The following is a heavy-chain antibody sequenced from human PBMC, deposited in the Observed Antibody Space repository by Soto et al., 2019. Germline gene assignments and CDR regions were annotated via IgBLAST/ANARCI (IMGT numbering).Heavy chain of an antibody. V-gene: IGHV3-23*01. CDR1: GYTLSLYA. CDR3: TKVSYGDDAFDI. Sequence: EVQLLESGGGLVQPGGSLRLSCAASGYTLSLYAMRWVRRSPGRGLEWVSGISGGGGATYYADSVKGRFTISRDNFKNTLYVQMNSLRAEDTAVYYCTKVSYGDDAFDIWGQGTMVTVSS. CDR2: ISGGGGAT. J-gene: IGHJ3*02. D-gene: IGHD4-17*01.